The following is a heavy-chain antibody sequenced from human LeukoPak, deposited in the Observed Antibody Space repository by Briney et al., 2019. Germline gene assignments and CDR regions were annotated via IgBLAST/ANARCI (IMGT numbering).Heavy chain of an antibody. CDR3: ARDSAGNDY. CDR1: GFTFSTYW. Sequence: PGGSLRLSCAASGFTFSTYWMSWVRQAPGKGLEWEANIKQDGSEKYYVDSVKGRFTTSRDNAKNSLYLQMNSLRAEDTAMYYCARDSAGNDYWGQGTLVTVSS. V-gene: IGHV3-7*01. CDR2: IKQDGSEK. J-gene: IGHJ4*02. D-gene: IGHD6-13*01.